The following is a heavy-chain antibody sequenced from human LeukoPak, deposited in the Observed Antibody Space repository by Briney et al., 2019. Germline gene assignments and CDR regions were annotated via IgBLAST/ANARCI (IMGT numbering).Heavy chain of an antibody. Sequence: PSETLSLTCTVSSGSISTSNYYWGWVRQPPGKALEWIGNIFYSGSTYYSPSLKSRVTISLDTSRNQFSLKLNSVTAADTAVYYCARNVPERLYRKVRGVIAGRFDYWGQGTLVTVSS. CDR2: IFYSGST. CDR3: ARNVPERLYRKVRGVIAGRFDY. D-gene: IGHD3-10*01. J-gene: IGHJ4*02. V-gene: IGHV4-39*07. CDR1: SGSISTSNYY.